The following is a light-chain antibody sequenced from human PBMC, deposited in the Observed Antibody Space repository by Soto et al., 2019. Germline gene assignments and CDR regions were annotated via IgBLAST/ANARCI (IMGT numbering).Light chain of an antibody. CDR3: HQYGSSPPVT. CDR2: GAS. Sequence: EIVMTQSPATLSVSPGERATFSCRASQSVSSNLAWYQQKPGQAPRLLIYGASSRATGIPDRFSGSGSGTDFTLTISRLEPEDFAMYYCHQYGSSPPVTFGQGTRLEI. J-gene: IGKJ5*01. V-gene: IGKV3-20*01. CDR1: QSVSSN.